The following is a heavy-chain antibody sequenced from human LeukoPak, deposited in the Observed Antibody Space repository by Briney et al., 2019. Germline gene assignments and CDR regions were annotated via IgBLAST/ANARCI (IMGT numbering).Heavy chain of an antibody. V-gene: IGHV3-7*01. D-gene: IGHD1-26*01. J-gene: IGHJ4*02. CDR1: GFTISSYA. CDR3: ARNRATNDY. CDR2: MKDDGNEI. Sequence: PGGSLRLSCAASGFTISSYAMSWVRQAPGKGLEWVASMKDDGNEIQYVDSVKGRFTISRDNAKNSLYLQMNNLRAEDTAVYYCARNRATNDYWGQGTLVTVSS.